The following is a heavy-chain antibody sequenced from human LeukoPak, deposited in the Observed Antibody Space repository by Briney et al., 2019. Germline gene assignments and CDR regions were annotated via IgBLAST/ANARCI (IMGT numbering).Heavy chain of an antibody. V-gene: IGHV3-53*01. J-gene: IGHJ6*03. CDR2: IYSGGST. Sequence: GGSLRLSCAASGFTVSSNYMSWVRQAPGEGLEWVSVIYSGGSTYYADSVKGRFTISRDNSKNTLYLQMNSLRAEDTAVYYCATRTGSSSYYMDVWGKGTTVTVSS. CDR1: GFTVSSNY. CDR3: ATRTGSSSYYMDV. D-gene: IGHD1/OR15-1a*01.